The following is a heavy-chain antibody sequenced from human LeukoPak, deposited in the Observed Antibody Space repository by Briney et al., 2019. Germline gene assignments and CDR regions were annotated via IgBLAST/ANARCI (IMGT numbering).Heavy chain of an antibody. CDR1: GGSISSNGYY. CDR2: IYYSGST. D-gene: IGHD5-18*01. Sequence: KTSETLSLTCTVSGGSISSNGYYWGWIRQPPGKGLEWIGSIYYSGSTYYIPSLKSRATISVDTSKNQISLELTSVTAADTVVYYCARHRGYSYGYLDYWGQGTLVTVSS. J-gene: IGHJ4*02. V-gene: IGHV4-39*01. CDR3: ARHRGYSYGYLDY.